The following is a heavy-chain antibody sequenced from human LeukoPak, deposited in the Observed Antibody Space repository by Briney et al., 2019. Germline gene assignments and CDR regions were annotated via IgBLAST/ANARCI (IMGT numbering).Heavy chain of an antibody. CDR1: GYTFTGYY. D-gene: IGHD3-16*01. J-gene: IGHJ3*02. Sequence: ASVKVSCKASGYTFTGYYMHWVRQAPGQGLEWMGWINPNSGGTNYAQKFQGRVTMTRDTSISTAYMELSRLRSDDTAVYYCARELTGGFAFDIWGQGTMVTVSS. V-gene: IGHV1-2*02. CDR3: ARELTGGFAFDI. CDR2: INPNSGGT.